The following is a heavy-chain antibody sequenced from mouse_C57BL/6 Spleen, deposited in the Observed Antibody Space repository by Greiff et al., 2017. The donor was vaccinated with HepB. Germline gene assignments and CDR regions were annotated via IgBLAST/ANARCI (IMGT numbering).Heavy chain of an antibody. Sequence: VQLQQSGAELVRPGASVTLSCKASGYTFTDYEMHWVKQTPVHGLEWIGAIDPETGVTAYNQKFKGKAILTADKSSSTAYMELRSLTSEDSAVYYCTRGGLYYYAMDYWGQGTSVTVSS. CDR3: TRGGLYYYAMDY. CDR2: IDPETGVT. V-gene: IGHV1-15*01. CDR1: GYTFTDYE. J-gene: IGHJ4*01.